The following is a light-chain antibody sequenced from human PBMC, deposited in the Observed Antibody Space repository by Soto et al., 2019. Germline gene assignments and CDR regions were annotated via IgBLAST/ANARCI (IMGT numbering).Light chain of an antibody. V-gene: IGKV1-9*01. Sequence: DIQLTQSPSVLSACVGDTVTITCRASQALSNYLAWYQQKPGKAPDLLIYSASTLQSGVPSRFSGSGSETEFSLSIRALQPEDFATYYCQQLSRYPLTFGGGTKVDI. CDR1: QALSNY. CDR3: QQLSRYPLT. CDR2: SAS. J-gene: IGKJ4*01.